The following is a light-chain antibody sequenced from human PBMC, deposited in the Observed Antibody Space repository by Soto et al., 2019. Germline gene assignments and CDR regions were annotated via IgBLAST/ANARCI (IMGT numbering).Light chain of an antibody. CDR3: QHRNNRPFS. CDR2: GAS. V-gene: IGKV3-15*01. CDR1: QTVIRN. Sequence: EIVMTQSPATLSVSPGERATLSCRASQTVIRNLAWYQQKPGQTPRLLIFGASTRATGIPARFSGSGSGTEFTLTISSLEPEDFAVYYCQHRNNRPFSFGPGTKVDIK. J-gene: IGKJ3*01.